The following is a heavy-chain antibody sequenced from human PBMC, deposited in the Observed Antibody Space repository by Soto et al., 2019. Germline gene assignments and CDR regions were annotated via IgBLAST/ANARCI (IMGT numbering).Heavy chain of an antibody. D-gene: IGHD1-1*01. V-gene: IGHV4-31*03. CDR3: ARHRRETGTYAQPLDY. J-gene: IGHJ4*02. CDR2: IYYSGST. CDR1: GGSISSGGYY. Sequence: TLSLTCTVSGGSISSGGYYWSWIRQHPGKGLEWIGYIYYSGSTYYNPSLKSRVTISVDTSKNQFSLKLSSVTAADTAVYYCARHRRETGTYAQPLDYWGQGTLVTVS.